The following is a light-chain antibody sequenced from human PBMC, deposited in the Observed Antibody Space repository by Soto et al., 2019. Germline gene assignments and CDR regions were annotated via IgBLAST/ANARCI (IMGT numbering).Light chain of an antibody. CDR2: GAS. CDR3: QQYGSPLT. J-gene: IGKJ4*01. V-gene: IGKV3-20*01. CDR1: QSVSSY. Sequence: EIVLTQSPATLSLSPGERATLSCGASQSVSSYLAWYQQKPGQAPRLLIYGASSRATGIPDRFSGSGSGTDFTLTISRLEPEDFAVYYCQQYGSPLTFGGGTKVDIK.